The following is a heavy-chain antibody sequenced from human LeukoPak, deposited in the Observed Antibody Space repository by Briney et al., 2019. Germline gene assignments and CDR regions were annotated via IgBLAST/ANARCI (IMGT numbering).Heavy chain of an antibody. CDR1: GFTFSSYD. CDR3: ARVRKLYDSSGYYDN. V-gene: IGHV3-13*04. D-gene: IGHD3-22*01. J-gene: IGHJ4*02. CDR2: IGTAGDT. Sequence: GGSLRLSCAASGFTFSSYDMHWVRQATGKGLEWVSAIGTAGDTYYPGSVKGRFTISRENAKNSLYLQMNSLRAGDTAVYYCARVRKLYDSSGYYDNWGQGTLVTVSS.